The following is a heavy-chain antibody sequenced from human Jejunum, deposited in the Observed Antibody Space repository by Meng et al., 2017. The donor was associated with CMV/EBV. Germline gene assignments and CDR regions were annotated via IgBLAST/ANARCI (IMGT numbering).Heavy chain of an antibody. CDR3: ARGGYDFWTDYLHY. CDR1: GFTLRSYY. Sequence: GFTLRSYYMNRDRQAPGKGLVWVSSINSDGSITYYADSKKGRLTISRDNAKNTLYLQMNSLRAEDTAIYYCARGGYDFWTDYLHYWGQGTLVTVSS. CDR2: INSDGSIT. J-gene: IGHJ4*02. V-gene: IGHV3-74*01. D-gene: IGHD3-3*01.